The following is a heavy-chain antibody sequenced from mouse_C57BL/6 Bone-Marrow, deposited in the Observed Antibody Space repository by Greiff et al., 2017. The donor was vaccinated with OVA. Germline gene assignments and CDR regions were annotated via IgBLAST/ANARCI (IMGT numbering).Heavy chain of an antibody. CDR2: IYPGSGST. CDR3: ARGSYYEAMDY. Sequence: QVQLQQPGAELVKPGASVKMSCKASGYTFTSYWITWVKQRPGQGLEWIGDIYPGSGSTNYNEKFKSKATLTVDTSSSTAYMQLSSLTSEYSSVYYCARGSYYEAMDYWGQGTSVTVSS. J-gene: IGHJ4*01. CDR1: GYTFTSYW. D-gene: IGHD2-10*01. V-gene: IGHV1-55*01.